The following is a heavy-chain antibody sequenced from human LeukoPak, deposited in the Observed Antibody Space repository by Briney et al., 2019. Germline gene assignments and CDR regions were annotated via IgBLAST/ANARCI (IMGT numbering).Heavy chain of an antibody. Sequence: GGSLRLSCAASGFTFSDYYMSWIRQAPAKGLEWLSYISSTDVIWYADSVKGRFTISRDNAKNSLYLQMSSLRAEDTAIYHCIVSSGYMYYFDYWGEGTLVTVSS. CDR2: ISSTDVI. J-gene: IGHJ4*01. D-gene: IGHD3-22*01. CDR1: GFTFSDYY. CDR3: IVSSGYMYYFDY. V-gene: IGHV3-11*01.